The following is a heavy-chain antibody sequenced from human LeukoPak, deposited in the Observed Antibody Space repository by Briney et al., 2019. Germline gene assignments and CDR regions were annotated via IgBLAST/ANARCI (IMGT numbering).Heavy chain of an antibody. CDR1: GGSISSGGYY. V-gene: IGHV4-30-2*01. D-gene: IGHD3-10*01. J-gene: IGHJ4*02. CDR2: IYHSGST. Sequence: PSQTLSLTCTVSGGSISSGGYYWSWIRQPPGKGLERIGYIYHSGSTYYNPSLKSRVTISVDRSKNQFSLKLSSVTAADTAVYYCARVSGSGSLLTFDYWGQGTLVTVSS. CDR3: ARVSGSGSLLTFDY.